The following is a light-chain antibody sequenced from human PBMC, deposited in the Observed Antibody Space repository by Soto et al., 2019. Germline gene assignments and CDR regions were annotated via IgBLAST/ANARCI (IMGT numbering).Light chain of an antibody. CDR2: DDN. V-gene: IGLV1-51*01. Sequence: QSVLTQPPSVSAAPGQRGTISCSGSSSNIATNYVSWYPHLPGAAPRLLICDDNKRHSGIPDRFSGSKYGTSATLDITGLQTGDEADYYCGTWDTSLSAGVFGGGTKVTVL. J-gene: IGLJ3*02. CDR1: SSNIATNY. CDR3: GTWDTSLSAGV.